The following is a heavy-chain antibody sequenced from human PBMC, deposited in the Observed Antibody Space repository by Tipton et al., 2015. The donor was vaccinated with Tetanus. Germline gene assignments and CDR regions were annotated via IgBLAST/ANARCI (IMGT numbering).Heavy chain of an antibody. D-gene: IGHD1-26*01. CDR1: GFTFSSYG. Sequence: SLRLSCAASGFTFSSYGMHWVRQAPGKGLEWVAVISYDGSNKYYADSVKGRFTISRDNSKNTLYLQMNSLRAEDTAVYYCAKAVGATPSSFDYWGQGTLVTVSS. V-gene: IGHV3-30*18. CDR3: AKAVGATPSSFDY. J-gene: IGHJ4*02. CDR2: ISYDGSNK.